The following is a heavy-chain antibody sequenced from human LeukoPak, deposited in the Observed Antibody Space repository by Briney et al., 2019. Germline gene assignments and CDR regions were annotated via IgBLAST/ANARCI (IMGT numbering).Heavy chain of an antibody. CDR3: ARVGEYCSGGSCYSDAFDI. D-gene: IGHD2-15*01. Sequence: GASVKVSCKASGGTFSSYAISWVRQAPGQGLEWMGRIIPILGIANYAQKFQGRVTITADKSTSTAYMELSRLRSDDTAVYYCARVGEYCSGGSCYSDAFDIWGQGTMVTVSS. CDR2: IIPILGIA. V-gene: IGHV1-69*04. CDR1: GGTFSSYA. J-gene: IGHJ3*02.